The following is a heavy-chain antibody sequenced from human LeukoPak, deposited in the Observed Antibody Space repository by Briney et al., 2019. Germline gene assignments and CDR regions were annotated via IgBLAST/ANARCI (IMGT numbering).Heavy chain of an antibody. CDR3: ARRIYCSGGSCDSAPFDY. CDR1: GGSFSGYY. J-gene: IGHJ4*02. V-gene: IGHV4-34*01. Sequence: SETLSLTCAVYGGSFSGYYWSWIRQPPGKGLEWIGEINHSGSTNYNPSLKSRVTISVDTSKNQFSLKLSSVTAADTAVYYCARRIYCSGGSCDSAPFDYWGKGTLVTVSS. D-gene: IGHD2-15*01. CDR2: INHSGST.